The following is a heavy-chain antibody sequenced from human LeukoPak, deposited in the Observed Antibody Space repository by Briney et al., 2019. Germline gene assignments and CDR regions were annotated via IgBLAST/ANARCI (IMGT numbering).Heavy chain of an antibody. V-gene: IGHV1-69*04. CDR1: GGTFSSYA. CDR2: IIPILGIA. Sequence: GSSVKVSCKASGGTFSSYAISWVRQAPGQGLEWMGRIIPILGIANYAQKFQGRVTITADKSTSTAYMELSSLRSEDTAVYYCARSPIVGATTYWFDPWGQGTLVTVPS. D-gene: IGHD1-26*01. CDR3: ARSPIVGATTYWFDP. J-gene: IGHJ5*02.